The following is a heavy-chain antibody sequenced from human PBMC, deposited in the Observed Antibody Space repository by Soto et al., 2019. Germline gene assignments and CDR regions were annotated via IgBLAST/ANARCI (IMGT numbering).Heavy chain of an antibody. Sequence: PSETLSLTYTVSGGSLSASFCNWIRQPPGKGLEWIGEIHHSGISNYNPSLKSRVTMSVDTSKNQFSLKMTSVTAADTAVYYCAVTGTYNWFDPWGQGTLVTVS. CDR3: AVTGTYNWFDP. CDR2: IHHSGIS. D-gene: IGHD7-27*01. CDR1: GGSLSASF. J-gene: IGHJ5*02. V-gene: IGHV4-34*01.